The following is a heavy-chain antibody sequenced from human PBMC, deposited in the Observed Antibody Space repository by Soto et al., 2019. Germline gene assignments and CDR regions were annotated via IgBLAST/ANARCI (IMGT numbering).Heavy chain of an antibody. D-gene: IGHD4-17*01. Sequence: EVQLLESGGGLVQPGGSLRLSCAASGFTFSSYAMSWVRQAPGKGLEWVSAISGRGGSTYYADSVKGRFTISRDNSKNTLYLQMNSLRAEDTAVYYCAKVAGRAAPVTKTFDYWGQGTLVTVSS. J-gene: IGHJ4*02. CDR1: GFTFSSYA. CDR3: AKVAGRAAPVTKTFDY. CDR2: ISGRGGST. V-gene: IGHV3-23*01.